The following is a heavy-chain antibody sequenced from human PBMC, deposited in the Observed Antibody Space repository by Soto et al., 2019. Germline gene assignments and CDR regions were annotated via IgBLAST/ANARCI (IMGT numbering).Heavy chain of an antibody. CDR2: INPNSGGT. J-gene: IGHJ3*02. V-gene: IGHV1-2*04. CDR3: AREARDYVDCSSTSCYRNDAFDI. CDR1: GYTFTGYY. Sequence: ASVKVSCKASGYTFTGYYMHWVRQAPGQGLEWMGWINPNSGGTNYAQKFQGWVTMTRGTSISTAYMELSRLRSDDTAVYYCAREARDYVDCSSTSCYRNDAFDIWGQGTMVTVSS. D-gene: IGHD2-2*02.